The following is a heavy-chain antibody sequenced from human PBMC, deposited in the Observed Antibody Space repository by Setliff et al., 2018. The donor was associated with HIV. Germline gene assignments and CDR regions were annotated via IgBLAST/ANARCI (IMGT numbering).Heavy chain of an antibody. CDR1: GVTFSNCS. CDR3: ARVGFSSRHTGDFFDS. J-gene: IGHJ4*02. CDR2: IIPMYGPA. D-gene: IGHD5-18*01. V-gene: IGHV1-69*13. Sequence: GASVKVSCKASGVTFSNCSISWVRQAPGQGLEWMGGIIPMYGPAHYAQKFQGRVTITADESTTTAYMELNSLTSEDTALYYCARVGFSSRHTGDFFDSWGQGTQVTVSS.